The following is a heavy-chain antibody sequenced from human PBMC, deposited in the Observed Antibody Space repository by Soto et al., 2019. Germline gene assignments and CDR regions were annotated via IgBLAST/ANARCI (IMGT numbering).Heavy chain of an antibody. CDR3: AREYYYGSGGAY. V-gene: IGHV1-18*01. Sequence: QVQLVQSGAEVKKPGASVKVSCKASGYTFTSYGISWVRQAPGQGLEWMGWISAYNGNTNYAQKRQGRVTMTTDTSTHTAYQELRSLGSDDTAVYYWAREYYYGSGGAYWGQGTLVTVSS. CDR1: GYTFTSYG. D-gene: IGHD3-10*01. CDR2: ISAYNGNT. J-gene: IGHJ4*02.